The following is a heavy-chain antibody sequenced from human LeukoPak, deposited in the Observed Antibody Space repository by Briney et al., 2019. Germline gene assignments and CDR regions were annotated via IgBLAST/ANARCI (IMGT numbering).Heavy chain of an antibody. CDR2: ISSSSSTI. J-gene: IGHJ4*02. CDR3: ARDLTSNYGYFDY. V-gene: IGHV3-48*01. CDR1: GFTFSSYS. Sequence: GGSLGLSCAASGFTFSSYSMNWVRQAPGKGLEWVSYISSSSSTIYYADSVKGRFTISRDNAKNSLYLQMNSLRAEDTAVYYCARDLTSNYGYFDYWGQGTLVTVSS. D-gene: IGHD4-17*01.